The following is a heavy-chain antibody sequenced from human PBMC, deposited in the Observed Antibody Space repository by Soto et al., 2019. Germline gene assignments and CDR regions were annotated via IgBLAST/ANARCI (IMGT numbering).Heavy chain of an antibody. CDR1: GFTFSNNA. D-gene: IGHD1-1*01. V-gene: IGHV3-30-3*01. J-gene: IGHJ6*02. CDR3: ARETTTSAFSAMDV. Sequence: QVQLVESGGGVVQPGRSLRLSCAASGFTFSNNAMDWVRQAPGKGLEWVAVISRDGSNKYIAESVKGRFTISRDNSKNTLFLQMTGLSAEDTAVCYSARETTTSAFSAMDVWGQGTTVTVSS. CDR2: ISRDGSNK.